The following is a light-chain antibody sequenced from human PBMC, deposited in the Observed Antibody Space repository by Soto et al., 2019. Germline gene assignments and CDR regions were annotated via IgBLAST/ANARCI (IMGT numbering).Light chain of an antibody. CDR2: KAS. V-gene: IGKV1-5*03. J-gene: IGKJ4*01. CDR3: QQYNSYPLT. Sequence: DIQMTQPPSTLSASVGDRVTITCRASQSISSWLAWYQQKPGKAPNLLIYKASSLESGVPSMFSGSGSGTEFTLTISSLQPDDFATYYCQQYNSYPLTFGGGTKVEIK. CDR1: QSISSW.